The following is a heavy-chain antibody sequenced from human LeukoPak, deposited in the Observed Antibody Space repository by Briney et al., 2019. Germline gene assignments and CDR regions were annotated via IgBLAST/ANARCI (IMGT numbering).Heavy chain of an antibody. Sequence: SETLSLTCTVSGGSISSYYRSWIRQPPGKGLEWIGYIYYSGSTNYNPSLKSRVTISVDTSKNQFSLKLSSVTAADTAVYYCARQPVRDFPYFDYWGQGTLVTVSS. CDR3: ARQPVRDFPYFDY. D-gene: IGHD2-21*02. CDR2: IYYSGST. V-gene: IGHV4-59*08. J-gene: IGHJ4*02. CDR1: GGSISSYY.